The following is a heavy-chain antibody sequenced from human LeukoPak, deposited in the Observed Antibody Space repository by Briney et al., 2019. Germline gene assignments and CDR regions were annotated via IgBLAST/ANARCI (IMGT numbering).Heavy chain of an antibody. CDR1: GGSFSGYY. D-gene: IGHD3-22*01. CDR2: INHSGST. Sequence: SETLSLTCAVYGGSFSGYYWSWVRQPPGKGLEWIGEINHSGSTNYNPSLRSRVTISVDTSKNQFSLKLSSVTAADTAVYYCARYKRYYYDSSGARAFDYWGQGTLVTVSS. CDR3: ARYKRYYYDSSGARAFDY. V-gene: IGHV4-34*01. J-gene: IGHJ4*02.